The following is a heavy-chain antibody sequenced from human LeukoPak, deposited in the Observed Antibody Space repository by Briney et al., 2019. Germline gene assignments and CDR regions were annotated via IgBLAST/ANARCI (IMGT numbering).Heavy chain of an antibody. Sequence: GGSLRLSCAASGFTFDDYGMSWVRQAPGKGLEWVSGINWNGGSTGYADSVKGRFTISRDNAKNSLYLQMNSLRAEDTALYYCARVIRDYDDFYPHYFDYWGQGTLVTVSS. CDR2: INWNGGST. J-gene: IGHJ4*02. D-gene: IGHD4-17*01. CDR3: ARVIRDYDDFYPHYFDY. CDR1: GFTFDDYG. V-gene: IGHV3-20*04.